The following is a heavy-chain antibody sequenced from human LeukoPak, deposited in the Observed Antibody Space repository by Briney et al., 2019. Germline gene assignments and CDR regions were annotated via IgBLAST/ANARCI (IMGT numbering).Heavy chain of an antibody. V-gene: IGHV1-2*02. J-gene: IGHJ4*02. D-gene: IGHD2-2*01. CDR3: ARAHCSSTNCCQFDY. Sequence: ASVKVSCKASGYTFIGYYIHWVRQAPGQGLEWMGWINPNSGGTNYAQKFQGRVTMTRDTSISTAYMELSRLISDDTAVYHCARAHCSSTNCCQFDYWGQGTLVTVSS. CDR1: GYTFIGYY. CDR2: INPNSGGT.